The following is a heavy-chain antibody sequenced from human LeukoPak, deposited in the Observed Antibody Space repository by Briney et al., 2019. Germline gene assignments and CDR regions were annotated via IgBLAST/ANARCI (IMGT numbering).Heavy chain of an antibody. CDR1: GYTFNSYY. CDR2: INPSGGST. Sequence: ASVKVSCKASGYTFNSYYMHWARQAPGRGLEWMGIINPSGGSTSYAQRFQGRVTMTSDTSTSTVYMDLSSLTSEDTAVYYCARRGRAGVVWGYSDYWGQGTLVTVSS. V-gene: IGHV1-46*02. J-gene: IGHJ4*02. D-gene: IGHD6-13*01. CDR3: ARRGRAGVVWGYSDY.